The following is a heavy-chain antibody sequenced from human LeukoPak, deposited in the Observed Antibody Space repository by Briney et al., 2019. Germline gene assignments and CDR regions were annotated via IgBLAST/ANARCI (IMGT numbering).Heavy chain of an antibody. CDR1: GGSTTGYF. V-gene: IGHV4-59*08. CDR2: VYYKGDT. J-gene: IGHJ3*01. Sequence: SQTLSLTCTVSGGSTTGYFWTWIRQPPGKGPEWIGYVYYKGDTSYSPSLDSRVSISVDTSKKQFSLKLNSVTAADTAMYYCARHVTVTYDAFDLWGQGTMVTVSS. CDR3: ARHVTVTYDAFDL. D-gene: IGHD4-11*01.